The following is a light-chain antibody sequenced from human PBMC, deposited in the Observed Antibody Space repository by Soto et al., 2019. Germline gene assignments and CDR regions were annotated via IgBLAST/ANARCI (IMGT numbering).Light chain of an antibody. CDR2: EVS. CDR3: TSFTTTRIWV. Sequence: QSALTQPASVSGSPGQSITISCTGTSSDIGVYNYVSWYQQHPGKAPKLMICEVSNRPSGVSSRFYGFKSGNTASLTIAGLRAEDEADYYCTSFTTTRIWVFGGGNKLAVL. CDR1: SSDIGVYNY. V-gene: IGLV2-14*01. J-gene: IGLJ3*02.